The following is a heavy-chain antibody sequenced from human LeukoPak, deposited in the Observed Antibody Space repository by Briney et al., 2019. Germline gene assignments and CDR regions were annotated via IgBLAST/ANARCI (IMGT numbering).Heavy chain of an antibody. D-gene: IGHD1-26*01. CDR2: INSDGSST. Sequence: GGSLRLSCAASGFTFSSCWMHWVRHAPEKGLVWVSRINSDGSSTSYADSVKGRFTISRDNAKNTLYLQMNSLRAEDTAVYYCARETHSGSYVFDYWGQGTLVTVSS. CDR1: GFTFSSCW. CDR3: ARETHSGSYVFDY. J-gene: IGHJ4*02. V-gene: IGHV3-74*01.